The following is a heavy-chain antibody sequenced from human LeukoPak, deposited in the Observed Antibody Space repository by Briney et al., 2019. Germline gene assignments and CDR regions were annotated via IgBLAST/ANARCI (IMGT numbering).Heavy chain of an antibody. J-gene: IGHJ4*02. Sequence: GGSLRLSCAASGFTFNNYAMSWVRQAPGKGLEWVPALSGGGANTDYADSVKGRITISRDSSKNTLYLQMNSLRAEDTDVYYCAKTSLRYFDWHNSFDYWGQGTLVTVSS. CDR1: GFTFNNYA. CDR2: LSGGGANT. V-gene: IGHV3-23*01. D-gene: IGHD3-9*01. CDR3: AKTSLRYFDWHNSFDY.